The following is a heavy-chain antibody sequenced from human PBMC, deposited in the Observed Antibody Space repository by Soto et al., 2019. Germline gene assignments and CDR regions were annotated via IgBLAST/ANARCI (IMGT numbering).Heavy chain of an antibody. Sequence: GGSLRLSCAASGFTFSSYAMSWVRQAPGKGLEWVSGISGSGGSTYYADSVKGRFTISRDNFRNTLYLQMNSLRAEDTAVYYCAKDLGSNTFRGEYWGQGTLVTVSS. CDR2: ISGSGGST. D-gene: IGHD2-2*01. CDR1: GFTFSSYA. J-gene: IGHJ4*02. CDR3: AKDLGSNTFRGEY. V-gene: IGHV3-23*01.